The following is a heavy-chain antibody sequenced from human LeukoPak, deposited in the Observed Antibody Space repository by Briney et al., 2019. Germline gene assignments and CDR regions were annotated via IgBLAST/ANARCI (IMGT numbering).Heavy chain of an antibody. Sequence: GGSLRLSCVASGFTVSTNYMSWVRQAPGKGLEWVSSISSSSSYIYYADSVKGRFTISRDNAKDSLYLQMNSLRAEDTAVYYCARDPPPYSSGWVDYWGQGTLVTVS. J-gene: IGHJ4*02. CDR2: ISSSSSYI. V-gene: IGHV3-21*01. CDR1: GFTVSTNY. D-gene: IGHD6-19*01. CDR3: ARDPPPYSSGWVDY.